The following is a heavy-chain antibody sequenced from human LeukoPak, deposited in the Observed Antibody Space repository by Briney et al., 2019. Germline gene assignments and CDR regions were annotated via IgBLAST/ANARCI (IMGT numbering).Heavy chain of an antibody. CDR3: AKDHLPGIVVADRDY. J-gene: IGHJ4*02. V-gene: IGHV3-66*01. CDR2: IYSGGST. Sequence: PGGSLRLSCAASGFTVSSNYMSWVRQAPGKGLEWVSVIYSGGSTYYADSVKGRFTISRDSSKNTLYLQINGLRAEDTAVYYCAKDHLPGIVVADRDYWGQGTLVTVSS. D-gene: IGHD6-19*01. CDR1: GFTVSSNY.